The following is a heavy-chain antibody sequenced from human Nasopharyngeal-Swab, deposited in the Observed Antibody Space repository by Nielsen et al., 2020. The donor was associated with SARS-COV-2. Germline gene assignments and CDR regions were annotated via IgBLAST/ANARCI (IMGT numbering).Heavy chain of an antibody. D-gene: IGHD2-21*01. CDR2: IYYSGST. V-gene: IGHV4-31*03. CDR3: ARDTGWGYRAFDI. CDR1: GGSISSGGYY. Sequence: SETLSPTCTVSGGSISSGGYYWSWIRQHPGKGLEWIGYIYYSGSTYYNPSLKSRVTISVDTSKNQFSLKLSSVTAADTAVYYCARDTGWGYRAFDIWGQGTMVTVSS. J-gene: IGHJ3*02.